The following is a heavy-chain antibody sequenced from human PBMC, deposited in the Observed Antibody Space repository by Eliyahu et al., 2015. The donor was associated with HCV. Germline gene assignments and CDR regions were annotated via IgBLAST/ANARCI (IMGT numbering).Heavy chain of an antibody. CDR2: IWYDGSNK. CDR1: SSYG. D-gene: IGHD6-19*01. Sequence: SSYGMHWVRQAPGKGLEWVAVIWYDGSNKYYADSVKGRFTISRDNSKNTLYLQMNSLRAEDTAVYYCARYSSGWPRHLDYWGQGTPVTVSS. CDR3: ARYSSGWPRHLDY. V-gene: IGHV3-33*01. J-gene: IGHJ4*02.